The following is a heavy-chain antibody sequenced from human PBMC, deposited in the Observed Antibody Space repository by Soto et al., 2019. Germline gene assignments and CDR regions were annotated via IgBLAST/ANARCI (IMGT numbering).Heavy chain of an antibody. J-gene: IGHJ3*02. CDR3: ARDTVAWAFDM. CDR2: ISFDGNDK. CDR1: GITFDTYV. V-gene: IGHV3-30-3*01. D-gene: IGHD6-19*01. Sequence: QVQLVESGGGVVQPGRSLRLSCAASGITFDTYVMHWVRQAPGKGLEWVAVISFDGNDKYYADSVKGRFTVSRDNSKDMLFLQMNSLRAVDTAIYYCARDTVAWAFDMWGQGTMVTVSS.